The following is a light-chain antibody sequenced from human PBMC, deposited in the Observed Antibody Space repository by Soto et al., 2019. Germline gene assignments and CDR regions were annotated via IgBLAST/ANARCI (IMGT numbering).Light chain of an antibody. V-gene: IGKV3-11*01. CDR2: DAS. J-gene: IGKJ5*01. Sequence: EIVLTQSPATLSLSPGERATLSCRASQSFSSYLAWYQQKPGQAPRLLIYDASKRATGIPARYSGRGSGTDFTLTLSSLEPEHFALYYCQQRSNWPPVITFGQGTRLEIK. CDR3: QQRSNWPPVIT. CDR1: QSFSSY.